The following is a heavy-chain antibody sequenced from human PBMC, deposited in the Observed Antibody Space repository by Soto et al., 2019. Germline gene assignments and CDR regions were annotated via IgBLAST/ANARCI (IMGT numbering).Heavy chain of an antibody. CDR1: GFTFSNAW. CDR2: IKSKTDGGTT. D-gene: IGHD3-22*01. V-gene: IGHV3-15*07. CDR3: TVQYYYVSTGYYQTVDY. J-gene: IGHJ4*02. Sequence: GGSLRLSCAASGFTFSNAWMNWVRQAPGKGLEWVGRIKSKTDGGTTDYAAPVKGRFTISRDDSKNTLYLQMNSLKTEDTAVFYCTVQYYYVSTGYYQTVDYWGQGTLVTVSS.